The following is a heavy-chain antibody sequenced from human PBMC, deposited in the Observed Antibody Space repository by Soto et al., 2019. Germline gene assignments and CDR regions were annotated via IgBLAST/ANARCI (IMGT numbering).Heavy chain of an antibody. CDR1: GFTFSSYA. CDR3: AKQKGPSPHYYGMDV. CDR2: ISGSGGST. V-gene: IGHV3-23*01. Sequence: EVQLLESRGGLVQPGGSLRLSCAASGFTFSSYAMSWVRQAPGKGLEWVSAISGSGGSTYYADSVKGRFTISRDNSKNTLYLQMNSLRAEDTAVYYCAKQKGPSPHYYGMDVWGQGTTVTVSS. J-gene: IGHJ6*02.